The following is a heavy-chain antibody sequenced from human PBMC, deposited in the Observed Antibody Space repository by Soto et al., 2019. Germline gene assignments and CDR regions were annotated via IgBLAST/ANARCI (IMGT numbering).Heavy chain of an antibody. V-gene: IGHV4-59*01. Sequence: PSETLSLTCTVSGGSISSYYWSWIRQPPGKGLEWIGYIYYSGSTNYNPSLKSRVTISVDTSKNQFSLKLSSVTAADTAVYYCAIIPVSGSSSLWGQGTLVTVSS. CDR3: AIIPVSGSSSL. CDR2: IYYSGST. CDR1: GGSISSYY. D-gene: IGHD1-26*01. J-gene: IGHJ4*02.